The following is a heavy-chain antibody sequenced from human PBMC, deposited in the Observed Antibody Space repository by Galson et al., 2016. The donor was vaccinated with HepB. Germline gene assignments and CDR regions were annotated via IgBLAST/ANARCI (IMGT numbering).Heavy chain of an antibody. D-gene: IGHD3-10*01. CDR2: INPSDGSR. CDR1: GYSFSNYY. CDR3: ATYQEGSGRVWFDP. Sequence: SVKVSCKASGYSFSNYYMHWVRQAPGQGLEWMGKINPSDGSRRYAQKFQGRVTMATDTSTRTVYMELSSLRSDDTAVYYCATYQEGSGRVWFDPWGQGTLVTVSS. J-gene: IGHJ5*02. V-gene: IGHV1-46*01.